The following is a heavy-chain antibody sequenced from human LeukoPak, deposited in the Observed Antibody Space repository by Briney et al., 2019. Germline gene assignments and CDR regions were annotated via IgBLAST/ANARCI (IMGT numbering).Heavy chain of an antibody. CDR3: ARSGGSGWYDDY. Sequence: ASVKVSCKASGYTFTSYDINWVRQATGQGFEWMGWVSVYNGNADYAQNLQDRVTMTTDTSTSSAYMEVRSLRSDDTAVYYCARSGGSGWYDDYWGQGTLVTVSS. D-gene: IGHD6-19*01. CDR1: GYTFTSYD. V-gene: IGHV1-18*01. CDR2: VSVYNGNA. J-gene: IGHJ4*02.